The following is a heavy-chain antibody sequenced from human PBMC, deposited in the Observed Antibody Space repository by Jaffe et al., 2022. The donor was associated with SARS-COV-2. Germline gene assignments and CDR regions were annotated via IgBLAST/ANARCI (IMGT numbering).Heavy chain of an antibody. D-gene: IGHD1-1*01. Sequence: QVQLVESGGGVVQPGRSLRLSCAASGFTFSSYGMHWVRQAPGKGLEWVAVIWYDGSNKYYADSVKGRFTISRDNSKNTLYLQMNSLRAEDTAVYYCARDGTIEDSDAYYFDYWGQGTLVTVSS. CDR2: IWYDGSNK. CDR3: ARDGTIEDSDAYYFDY. CDR1: GFTFSSYG. V-gene: IGHV3-33*01. J-gene: IGHJ4*02.